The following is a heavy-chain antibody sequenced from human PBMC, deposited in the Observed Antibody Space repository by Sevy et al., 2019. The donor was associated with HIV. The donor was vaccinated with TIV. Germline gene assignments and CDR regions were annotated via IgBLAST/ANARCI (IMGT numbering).Heavy chain of an antibody. CDR1: GFTFSDYV. CDR3: ARDADWSLNY. V-gene: IGHV3-30*04. J-gene: IGHJ4*02. D-gene: IGHD3-9*01. CDR2: ISHDTTVK. Sequence: GGSLRLSCAASGFTFSDYVMHWVRQAPGKGLEWSARISHDTTVKYYADSLKGRFTISRDNSKNTLYLQMNSLRHEDTAVYHCARDADWSLNYWGQGTLVTVSS.